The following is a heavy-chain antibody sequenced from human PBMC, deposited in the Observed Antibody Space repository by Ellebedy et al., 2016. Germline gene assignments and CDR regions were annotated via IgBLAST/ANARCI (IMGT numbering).Heavy chain of an antibody. CDR1: GYTFTNFP. CDR3: ARAPLGYFAMDV. D-gene: IGHD7-27*01. V-gene: IGHV1-2*04. CDR2: INPNSGGT. J-gene: IGHJ6*02. Sequence: ASVKVSXXASGYTFTNFPVAWVRQAPGQGPEWMGWINPNSGGTNYAQKFKGWVTMTRDTSISTAYMELRRLRPDDTAVYYCARAPLGYFAMDVWGQGTTVTVSS.